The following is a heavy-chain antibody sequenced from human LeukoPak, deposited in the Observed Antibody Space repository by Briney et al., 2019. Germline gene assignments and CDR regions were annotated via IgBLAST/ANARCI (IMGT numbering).Heavy chain of an antibody. Sequence: ASVKVSFKASGYTFTSYGISWVRQAPGQGLEWMGWISAYNGNTNYAQKLQGRVTMTTDTSTSTAYMELRSLRSDDTAVYYCARDNGDILTGYYSNFDYWGQGTLVTVSS. CDR2: ISAYNGNT. CDR3: ARDNGDILTGYYSNFDY. CDR1: GYTFTSYG. J-gene: IGHJ4*02. D-gene: IGHD3-9*01. V-gene: IGHV1-18*01.